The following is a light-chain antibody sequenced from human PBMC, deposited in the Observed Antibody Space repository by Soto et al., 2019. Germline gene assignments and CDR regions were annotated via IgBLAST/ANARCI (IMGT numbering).Light chain of an antibody. CDR2: DNN. V-gene: IGLV1-51*01. Sequence: QSALTQPASVSGSPGQSITISCTGTSSDVGGYNYVSWYQQHPGKAPKLMIYDNNKRPSGIPDRFSGSKSGTSATLGITGLQTGDEADYYCGTWDSSLSAEWVFGGGTKLTVL. J-gene: IGLJ3*02. CDR3: GTWDSSLSAEWV. CDR1: SSDVGGYNY.